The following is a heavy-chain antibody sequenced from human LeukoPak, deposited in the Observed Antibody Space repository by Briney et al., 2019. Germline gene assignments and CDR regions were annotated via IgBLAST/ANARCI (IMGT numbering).Heavy chain of an antibody. CDR2: INHSGST. CDR3: ARDNRQYCSSTSCSLLYYYYYGMDV. Sequence: SETLSLTCAVYGGSFSGYYWSWIRQPPGKGLEWIGEINHSGSTNYNPSLKSRVTISVDTSKNQFSLKLSSATAADTAVYYCARDNRQYCSSTSCSLLYYYYYGMDVWGQGTTVTVSS. CDR1: GGSFSGYY. V-gene: IGHV4-34*01. D-gene: IGHD2-2*01. J-gene: IGHJ6*02.